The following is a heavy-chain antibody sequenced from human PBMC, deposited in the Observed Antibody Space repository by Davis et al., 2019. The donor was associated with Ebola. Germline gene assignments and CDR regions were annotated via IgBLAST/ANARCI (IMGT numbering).Heavy chain of an antibody. CDR2: MSGSGDST. Sequence: GGSLRLSCAASGFRFSSYALSWVRQAPGKGLEWVSRMSGSGDSTYYADSVKGRFTISRDNSKNTLYLQMNSLRAEDTAVYYCARDHHGMTTVIYYYYYGMDVWGQGTTVTVSS. J-gene: IGHJ6*02. D-gene: IGHD4-17*01. V-gene: IGHV3-23*01. CDR1: GFRFSSYA. CDR3: ARDHHGMTTVIYYYYYGMDV.